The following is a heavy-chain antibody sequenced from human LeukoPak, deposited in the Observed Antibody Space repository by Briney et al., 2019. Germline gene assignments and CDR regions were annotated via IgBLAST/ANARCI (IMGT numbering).Heavy chain of an antibody. V-gene: IGHV3-74*01. Sequence: GGSLRLSCAASGFIFSSYWMHWVRQAPGKGLVWVSRINSDGSSTSYADSVKGRSTISRDNAKNTLYLQMNSLRAEDTAVYYCAREGYSYDPGDYWGQGTLVTVSS. CDR1: GFIFSSYW. D-gene: IGHD5-18*01. CDR3: AREGYSYDPGDY. CDR2: INSDGSST. J-gene: IGHJ4*02.